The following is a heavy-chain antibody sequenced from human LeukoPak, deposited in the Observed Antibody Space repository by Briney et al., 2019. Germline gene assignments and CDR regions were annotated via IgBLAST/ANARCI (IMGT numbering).Heavy chain of an antibody. D-gene: IGHD4-17*01. CDR3: ARDLGYGEFDY. J-gene: IGHJ4*02. CDR2: IYTSGST. V-gene: IGHV4-61*02. CDR1: GGSISSGSYY. Sequence: PSQTLSLTCTVSGGSISSGSYYWSWIRQPAGKGLEWIGRIYTSGSTNYNPSLKSRVTISVDTSKNQFSLKLSSVTAADTAVCYCARDLGYGEFDYWGQGTLVTVSS.